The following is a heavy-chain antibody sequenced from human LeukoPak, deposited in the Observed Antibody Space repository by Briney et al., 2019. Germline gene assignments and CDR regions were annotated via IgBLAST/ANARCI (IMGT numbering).Heavy chain of an antibody. J-gene: IGHJ4*02. CDR2: IDSTGDYT. V-gene: IGHV3-23*01. CDR1: GFTIRSYA. CDR3: AKGSSGGRPYYFDY. D-gene: IGHD3-22*01. Sequence: GGSLRFSCAASGFTIRSYAMSWVRQAPGKGLDWVSAIDSTGDYTYHADSVKGRLTISRDNSKNTLYLQMDSLRAEDTAIYYCAKGSSGGRPYYFDYWGQGTLVTVSS.